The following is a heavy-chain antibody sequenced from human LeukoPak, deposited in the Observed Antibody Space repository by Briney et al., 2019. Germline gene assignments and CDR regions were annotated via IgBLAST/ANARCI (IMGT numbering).Heavy chain of an antibody. V-gene: IGHV3-30*19. CDR2: ISYDGSNK. CDR3: ARSSSAKYFDY. D-gene: IGHD6-13*01. CDR1: AFTFKSYG. J-gene: IGHJ4*02. Sequence: GGSLRLSCAASAFTFKSYGMHWVRQSPGKGLEWVAVISYDGSNKYYADSVKGRFTISRDNSKNTLYLQMNSLRAEDTAVYYCARSSSAKYFDYWGQGTLVTVSS.